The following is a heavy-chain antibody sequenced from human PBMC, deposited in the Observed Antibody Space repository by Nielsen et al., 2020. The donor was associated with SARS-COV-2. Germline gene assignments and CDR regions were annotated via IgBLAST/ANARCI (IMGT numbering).Heavy chain of an antibody. V-gene: IGHV4-4*02. D-gene: IGHD1-26*01. J-gene: IGHJ4*02. Sequence: SETLSLSCAVSGDSVSSHDWWTWVRQSPGKGLEWIGEVSHSGSTYYNPSLKSRVTISVDTSKNQFSLKLSSVTAADTAVYYCARQSGSYLSYYFDYWGQGTLVTVSS. CDR2: VSHSGST. CDR1: GDSVSSHDW. CDR3: ARQSGSYLSYYFDY.